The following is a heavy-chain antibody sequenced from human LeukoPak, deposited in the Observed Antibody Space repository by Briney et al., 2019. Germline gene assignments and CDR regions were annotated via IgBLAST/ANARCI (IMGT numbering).Heavy chain of an antibody. V-gene: IGHV3-74*01. D-gene: IGHD3-10*01. CDR3: ARDSRYFAGSGSHQPFWFDP. Sequence: GGSLRLSCAGSGFTFRLYYIHWVRHAPGKGLEWLSRFSDDGTTTNYAESVKGRVTISRDNAKNTLYLQMSSLRVDDTGIYYCARDSRYFAGSGSHQPFWFDPWGQGTLVTVSS. J-gene: IGHJ5*02. CDR2: FSDDGTTT. CDR1: GFTFRLYY.